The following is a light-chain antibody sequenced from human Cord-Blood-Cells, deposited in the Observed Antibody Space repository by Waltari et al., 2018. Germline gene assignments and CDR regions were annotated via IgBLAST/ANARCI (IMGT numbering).Light chain of an antibody. CDR3: SSYAGSNNLGV. CDR2: EVS. CDR1: SRDVGGFNY. Sequence: QSALTQPPSASGSPGPSVTIFCTGTSRDVGGFNYVSWSHHHPAKAPKLMLYEVSKRPSGVPDRFSGSKSGNTASLTVSGLQAEDEADYYCSSYAGSNNLGVFGGGTKLTVL. J-gene: IGLJ2*01. V-gene: IGLV2-8*01.